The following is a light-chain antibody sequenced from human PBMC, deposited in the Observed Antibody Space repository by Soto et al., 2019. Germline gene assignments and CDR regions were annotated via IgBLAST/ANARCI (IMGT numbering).Light chain of an antibody. V-gene: IGKV1-39*01. CDR1: QNINNN. J-gene: IGKJ1*01. CDR3: QQTYSSPWT. Sequence: DIQMTQSPSSLSASVGDRVTITCRASQNINNNLNWYQQRPGKAPNLLIYAASSLQSGVPSRFSGSGSGAAFTLTISSLQPDDFATYFCQQTYSSPWTFGQGSNVEIK. CDR2: AAS.